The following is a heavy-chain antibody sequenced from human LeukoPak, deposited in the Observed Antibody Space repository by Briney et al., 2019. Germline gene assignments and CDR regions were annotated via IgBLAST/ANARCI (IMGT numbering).Heavy chain of an antibody. CDR2: ISAYNGNT. D-gene: IGHD3-3*01. J-gene: IGHJ4*02. Sequence: ASVTVSFKASVYTFTSYGISWVRQATGQGLERMGWISAYNGNTNYAQKLQGRVTMTTDTSTSTAYMEMRSLTSDDTAVYYCARDAFSLRFLEWLPEYYFCYWGQGTLVTVSS. CDR3: ARDAFSLRFLEWLPEYYFCY. V-gene: IGHV1-18*01. CDR1: VYTFTSYG.